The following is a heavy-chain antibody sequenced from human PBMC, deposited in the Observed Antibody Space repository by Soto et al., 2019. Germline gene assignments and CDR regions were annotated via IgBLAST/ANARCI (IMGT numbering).Heavy chain of an antibody. D-gene: IGHD3-9*01. V-gene: IGHV3-30*18. Sequence: QVQLVESGGGVVQPGRSLRLSCAASGFTFSSYGMHWVRQAPGKGLEWVAVISYDGSNKYYADSVKGRFTISRDNSKNTLSLQMNSLRAEDTAVYYCAKTTGLRYFVCLFDFDYWGQGTLVSVSA. CDR3: AKTTGLRYFVCLFDFDY. CDR1: GFTFSSYG. CDR2: ISYDGSNK. J-gene: IGHJ4*02.